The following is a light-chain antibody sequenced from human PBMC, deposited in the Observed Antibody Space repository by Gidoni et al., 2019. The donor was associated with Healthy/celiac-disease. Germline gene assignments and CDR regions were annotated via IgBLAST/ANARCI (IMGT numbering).Light chain of an antibody. V-gene: IGKV1-39*01. CDR2: AAS. CDR3: QQSYSTPDT. CDR1: QSISSY. J-gene: IGKJ4*01. Sequence: DIQMTKSPSSLSASVGDRVTITCRASQSISSYLNWYQQKPGKAPKLLIYAASSLQSGVPSRFSGSGSGTDFTLTISSLQPEDFATYYCQQSYSTPDTFGGXTKVEIK.